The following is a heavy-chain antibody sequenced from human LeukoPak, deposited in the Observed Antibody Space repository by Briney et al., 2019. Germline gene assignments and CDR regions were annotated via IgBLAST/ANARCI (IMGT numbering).Heavy chain of an antibody. CDR1: GYTFTSYG. J-gene: IGHJ5*02. D-gene: IGHD3-3*01. V-gene: IGHV1-18*01. CDR3: ARVGYDFWSGYPNWFDP. CDR2: ISAYNGNT. Sequence: GASVKVSCKASGYTFTSYGISWVRQAPGQGLEWMGWISAYNGNTNYAQKLQGRVTMTTDTSTSTAYMELRSLRSDDTAVYYCARVGYDFWSGYPNWFDPWGQGTLVTVSS.